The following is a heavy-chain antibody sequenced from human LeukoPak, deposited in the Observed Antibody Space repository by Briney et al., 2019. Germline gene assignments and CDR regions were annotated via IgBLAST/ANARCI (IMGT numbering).Heavy chain of an antibody. V-gene: IGHV4-61*02. J-gene: IGHJ3*02. CDR3: ASLGYYDFWSGWGAFDI. D-gene: IGHD3-3*01. CDR2: IYTSGST. CDR1: GGSISSGSYY. Sequence: SQTLSLTCTVSGGSISSGSYYWGWIRQPAGKGLEWIGRIYTSGSTNYNPSLKSRVTISVDTSKNQFSLKLSSVTAADAAVYYCASLGYYDFWSGWGAFDIWGQGTMVTVSS.